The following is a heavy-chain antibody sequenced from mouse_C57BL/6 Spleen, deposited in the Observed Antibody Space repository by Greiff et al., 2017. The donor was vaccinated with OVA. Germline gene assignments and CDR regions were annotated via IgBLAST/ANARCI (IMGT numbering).Heavy chain of an antibody. CDR3: TTWLRGYFDY. CDR1: GFNIKDDY. Sequence: EVQLQQSGAELVRPGASVKLSCTASGFNIKDDYMHWVKQRPEQGLEWIGWIDPENGDTEYASKFQGKATITADTSSNTAYLQLSSLTSEDTAVYYCTTWLRGYFDYWGQGTTLTVSS. V-gene: IGHV14-4*01. J-gene: IGHJ2*01. D-gene: IGHD2-2*01. CDR2: IDPENGDT.